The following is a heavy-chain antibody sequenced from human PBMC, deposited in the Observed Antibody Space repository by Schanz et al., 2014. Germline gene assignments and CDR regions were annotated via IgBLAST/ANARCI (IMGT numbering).Heavy chain of an antibody. CDR2: ISSTGYYI. V-gene: IGHV3-11*06. D-gene: IGHD1-26*01. CDR1: GFTFSDFY. CDR3: AGMSDSGSFDS. J-gene: IGHJ4*02. Sequence: QVHLVESGGGLVKPGGSLSLSCAASGFTFSDFYLTWIRQAPGKGLEWVSYISSTGYYINYSDSVKGRFTISRDNAKNSLYLQMNSLIPNDTAVYYCAGMSDSGSFDSWGQGTLVTVSS.